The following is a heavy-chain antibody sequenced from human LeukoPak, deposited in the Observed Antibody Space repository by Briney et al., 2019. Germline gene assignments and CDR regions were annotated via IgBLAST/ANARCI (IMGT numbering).Heavy chain of an antibody. D-gene: IGHD6-13*01. CDR3: AKGGGTGYSSSWYSN. CDR2: INAGNGNT. J-gene: IGHJ4*02. CDR1: GYTFTSYA. Sequence: ASVKVSCKASGYTFTSYAMHWVRQAPGQRLEWMGWINAGNGNTKYSQEFQGRVTITRDTSASTAYMELSSLRSEDTAVYYCAKGGGTGYSSSWYSNWGQGTLVTVSS. V-gene: IGHV1-3*03.